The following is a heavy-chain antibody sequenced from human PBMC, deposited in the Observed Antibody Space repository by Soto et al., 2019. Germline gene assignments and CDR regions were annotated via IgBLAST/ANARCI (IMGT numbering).Heavy chain of an antibody. Sequence: PSETLSLTCTVSGGSISSGGYYWSWIRQHPGKGLEWIGYIYYSGSTYYNPSLKSRVTISVDTSKNQFSLKLSSVTAADTAVYYCARVEQLARNYYYYYGMDVWGQGTTVTVSS. CDR1: GGSISSGGYY. J-gene: IGHJ6*02. D-gene: IGHD6-13*01. CDR2: IYYSGST. V-gene: IGHV4-31*03. CDR3: ARVEQLARNYYYYYGMDV.